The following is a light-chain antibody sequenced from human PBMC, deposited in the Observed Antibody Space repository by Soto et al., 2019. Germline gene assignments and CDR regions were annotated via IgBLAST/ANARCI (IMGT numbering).Light chain of an antibody. CDR3: QVWDITTDHYV. Sequence: SYELTQPPSVSVAPEKTARLTCGGENIGRKRVHWYRQKPGQAPVLVIYYDSDRPSGIPERFSGSNSGNMATLTINRVEAGDEADYYCQVWDITTDHYVFGTGTKLTVL. V-gene: IGLV3-21*04. CDR1: NIGRKR. CDR2: YDS. J-gene: IGLJ1*01.